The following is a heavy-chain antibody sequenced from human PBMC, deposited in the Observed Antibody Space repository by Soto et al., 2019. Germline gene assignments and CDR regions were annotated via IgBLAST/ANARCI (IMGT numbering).Heavy chain of an antibody. CDR3: AIPPPIEVAGPDY. Sequence: PSETLSLTCSVSGGSISGSPYHWGWIRQPPGEGLEWIGSIDDSGKVYYNPSLTGRATLFVDTSRNRLSLNLDSVTAADTAVYYCAIPPPIEVAGPDYWGQGTLVTVSS. D-gene: IGHD6-19*01. J-gene: IGHJ4*02. CDR1: GGSISGSPYH. V-gene: IGHV4-39*02. CDR2: IDDSGKV.